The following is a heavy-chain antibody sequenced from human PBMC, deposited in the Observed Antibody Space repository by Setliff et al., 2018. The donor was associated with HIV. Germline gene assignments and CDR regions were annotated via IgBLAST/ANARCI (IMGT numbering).Heavy chain of an antibody. CDR1: GYTFSKYG. CDR3: ATDPNYYDRCVLYFIGSHRDLHLDY. Sequence: ASVKVSCKTSGYTFSKYGISWVRQAPGQGLEWVGWVSPYNDDRNYEQKFQDRVTVTTDTSTSTAYMELRGLRSDDTAVYYCATDPNYYDRCVLYFIGSHRDLHLDYWGQGTLVTVSS. V-gene: IGHV1-18*01. J-gene: IGHJ4*02. D-gene: IGHD3-22*01. CDR2: VSPYNDDR.